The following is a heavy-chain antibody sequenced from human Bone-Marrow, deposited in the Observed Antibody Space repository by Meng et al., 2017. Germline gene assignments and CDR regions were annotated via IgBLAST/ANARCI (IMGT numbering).Heavy chain of an antibody. CDR2: ISDYNGNT. CDR1: RYTFTSHG. CDR3: ARDSLRSGWCRLYYYYYGMDV. D-gene: IGHD6-19*01. Sequence: ASVTVSRQASRYTFTSHGISLVRQPPGQGLECVGWISDYNGNTHYEQQLQGRVTMTTDTSTSTAYMELRSLRSDDTAVYYCARDSLRSGWCRLYYYYYGMDVWGQGTTVTVSS. J-gene: IGHJ6*02. V-gene: IGHV1-18*01.